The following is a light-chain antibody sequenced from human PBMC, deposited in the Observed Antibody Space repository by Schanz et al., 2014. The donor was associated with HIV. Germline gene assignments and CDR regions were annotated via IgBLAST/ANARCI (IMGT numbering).Light chain of an antibody. Sequence: EIVMTQSPATLSVSPGERATLSCRASQSVSLNLAWYQQKPGQAPRLLIYSASTRATGIPARFSGSGSETEFTLTISSLQSEDFAVYYCQQYNNWPPLTFGGGTKVEIK. J-gene: IGKJ4*01. CDR1: QSVSLN. CDR3: QQYNNWPPLT. CDR2: SAS. V-gene: IGKV3-15*01.